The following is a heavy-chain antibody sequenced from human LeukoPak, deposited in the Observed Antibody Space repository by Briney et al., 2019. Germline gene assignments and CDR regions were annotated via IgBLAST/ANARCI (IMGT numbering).Heavy chain of an antibody. D-gene: IGHD3-3*01. Sequence: PGGSLRLSCAASGFTFSSYGMHWVRQAPGKGLEWVAFIRYDGSNKYYADSVKGRFTISRDNSKNTLYLQMNSLRAEDTAVYYCAKAGPLTIFGVPPADYWGQGTLVTVSS. CDR2: IRYDGSNK. CDR3: AKAGPLTIFGVPPADY. CDR1: GFTFSSYG. V-gene: IGHV3-30*02. J-gene: IGHJ4*02.